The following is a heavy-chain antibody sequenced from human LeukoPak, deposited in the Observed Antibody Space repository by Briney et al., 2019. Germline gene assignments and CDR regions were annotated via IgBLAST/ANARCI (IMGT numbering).Heavy chain of an antibody. V-gene: IGHV1-2*02. Sequence: PGASVKVSCKASGYTFTGYYMHWVRQAPGQGLEWMGWINPNSGGTNYAQKFQGRVTMTRDTSISTAYMELSRLRSDDTAVYYCARGYIAYYYDSSGYYAFDYWGQGTLVTVSS. CDR1: GYTFTGYY. J-gene: IGHJ4*02. D-gene: IGHD3-22*01. CDR3: ARGYIAYYYDSSGYYAFDY. CDR2: INPNSGGT.